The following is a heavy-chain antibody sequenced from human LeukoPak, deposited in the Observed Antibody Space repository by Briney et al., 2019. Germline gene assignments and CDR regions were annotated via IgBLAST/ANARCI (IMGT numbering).Heavy chain of an antibody. Sequence: PSETLSLTCTVSGGSVSSSGYFWGWIRQPPGKGLEWIATIATISFRGRTYYNPSLKSRISISVDTSKNEFYLKVTSVTAADTALYYCARHDGDPSVNWFDPWGQGTLVTVSS. J-gene: IGHJ5*02. V-gene: IGHV4-39*01. CDR2: IATISFRGRT. CDR3: ARHDGDPSVNWFDP. D-gene: IGHD3-3*01. CDR1: GGSVSSSGYF.